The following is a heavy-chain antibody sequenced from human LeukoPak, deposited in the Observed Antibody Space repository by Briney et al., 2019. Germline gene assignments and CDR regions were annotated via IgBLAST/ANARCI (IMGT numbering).Heavy chain of an antibody. CDR1: GGTFSSYA. V-gene: IGHV1-69*06. D-gene: IGHD2-21*02. CDR2: IFPIFGTA. Sequence: GASVKVSCKVSGGTFSSYAISWVRQAPGQGLEWMGRIFPIFGTANYAQKFQGRVTITADKSTSTAYMELSSLRSEDTAVYYCARGPIVVVTAANFDYWGQGTLVTVSS. J-gene: IGHJ4*02. CDR3: ARGPIVVVTAANFDY.